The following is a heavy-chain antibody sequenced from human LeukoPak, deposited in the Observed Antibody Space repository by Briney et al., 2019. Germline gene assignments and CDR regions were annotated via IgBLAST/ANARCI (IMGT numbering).Heavy chain of an antibody. D-gene: IGHD2-15*01. Sequence: ASVKVSCKASGYTFTGYYMHWLRQAPGQGREWMGGISAYNGNTNYAQKLQGRVTITTDTSTSTAYRELRSLRSEDTAVYYCARGNVVVVAATDYYYYYMDVWGKGTTVTISS. J-gene: IGHJ6*03. CDR3: ARGNVVVVAATDYYYYYMDV. V-gene: IGHV1-18*04. CDR2: ISAYNGNT. CDR1: GYTFTGYY.